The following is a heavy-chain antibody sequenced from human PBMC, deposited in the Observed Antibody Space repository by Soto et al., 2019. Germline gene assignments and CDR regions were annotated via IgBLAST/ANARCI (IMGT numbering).Heavy chain of an antibody. Sequence: SETLSLTCTVSGGSISSSSYYWGWIRQPPGKGLEWIGSIYYSGSTYYNPSLKSRVTISVDTSKNQFSLKLSSVTAADTAVYYCASTSYFNGSGSSYSYFDYWGQGILVTVSP. CDR1: GGSISSSSYY. V-gene: IGHV4-39*01. J-gene: IGHJ4*02. D-gene: IGHD3-10*01. CDR2: IYYSGST. CDR3: ASTSYFNGSGSSYSYFDY.